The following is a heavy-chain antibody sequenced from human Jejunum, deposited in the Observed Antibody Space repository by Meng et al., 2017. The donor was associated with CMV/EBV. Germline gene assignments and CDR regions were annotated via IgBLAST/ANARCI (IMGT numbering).Heavy chain of an antibody. CDR3: ARHGAAMVTYNWFDP. Sequence: SGYSFTSYWNGWVRQMPGKGLEWMGIIYPGDSDTRYSPSFQGQVTISADKSISTAYLQWSSLKASDTAMYYCARHGAAMVTYNWFDPWGQGTLVTVSS. V-gene: IGHV5-51*01. CDR2: IYPGDSDT. D-gene: IGHD5-18*01. CDR1: GYSFTSYW. J-gene: IGHJ5*02.